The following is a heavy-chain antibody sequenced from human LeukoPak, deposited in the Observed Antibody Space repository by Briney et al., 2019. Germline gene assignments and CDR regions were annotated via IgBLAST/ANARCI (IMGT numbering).Heavy chain of an antibody. V-gene: IGHV1-2*02. CDR2: INPNSGGT. CDR1: GYTFTGYY. J-gene: IGHJ4*02. Sequence: GASVKVSCKASGYTFTGYYMHWVRQAPGQGLEWMGWINPNSGGTNYAQKSQGRVTMTRDTSISTAYMELSRLRSDDTAVYYCARAIDPVGATKGLDYWGQGTLVTVSS. D-gene: IGHD1-26*01. CDR3: ARAIDPVGATKGLDY.